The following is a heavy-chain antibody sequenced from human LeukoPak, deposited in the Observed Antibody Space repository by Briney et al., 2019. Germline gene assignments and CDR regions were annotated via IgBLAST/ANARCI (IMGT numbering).Heavy chain of an antibody. CDR1: GFTFSGSA. D-gene: IGHD6-13*01. CDR3: AKGSEQLHKQTNYYYMDV. Sequence: GGSLRLSCAASGFTFSGSAMHWVRQASGKGLEWVGRIRSKANSYATAYAASVKGRFTISRDDSKNTAYLQMNSLKTEDTAVYYCAKGSEQLHKQTNYYYMDVWGKGTTVTVSS. J-gene: IGHJ6*03. V-gene: IGHV3-73*01. CDR2: IRSKANSYAT.